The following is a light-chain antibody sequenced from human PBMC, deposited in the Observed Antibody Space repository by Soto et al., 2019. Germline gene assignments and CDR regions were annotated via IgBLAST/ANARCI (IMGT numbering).Light chain of an antibody. CDR1: QSVSSK. J-gene: IGKJ2*01. CDR3: QQYNNWPHT. V-gene: IGKV3-15*01. CDR2: FAS. Sequence: EIVMTQSPATLSVSPGERATLSCRASQSVSSKLAWFQQKPGQAPRLLIYFASTRATGIPARFSGSGSGTEFTLTIRSLQSEDFAVYYCQQYNNWPHTFGQGTKLEIK.